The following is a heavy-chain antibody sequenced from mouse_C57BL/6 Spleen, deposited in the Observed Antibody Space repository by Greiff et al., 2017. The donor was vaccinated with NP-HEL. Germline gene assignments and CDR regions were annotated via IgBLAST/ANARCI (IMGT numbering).Heavy chain of an antibody. CDR3: ASPYYYGSSYYAMDY. Sequence: EVQLVESGPGLVKPSQSLSLTCSVTGYSITSGYYWNWIRQFPGNKLEWMGYISYDGSNNYNPSLKNRISITRDTSKNQFFLKLNSVTTEDTATYYCASPYYYGSSYYAMDYWGQGTSVTVSS. V-gene: IGHV3-6*01. CDR1: GYSITSGYY. J-gene: IGHJ4*01. D-gene: IGHD1-1*01. CDR2: ISYDGSN.